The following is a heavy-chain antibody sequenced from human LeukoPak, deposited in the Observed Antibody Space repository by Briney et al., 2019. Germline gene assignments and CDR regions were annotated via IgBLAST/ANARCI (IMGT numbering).Heavy chain of an antibody. CDR3: AKESSGFGNAFDI. V-gene: IGHV3-23*01. CDR2: ITGAGGNT. CDR1: GFTFPAYA. D-gene: IGHD6-19*01. J-gene: IGHJ3*02. Sequence: PGGSLRLSCAASGFTFPAYAMSWVRQAPGKGLEWLSAITGAGGNTYYADPVKGRFTVSRDNSKNTLYLQMNSLRAEDTAVYYCAKESSGFGNAFDIWGQGTMVTVSS.